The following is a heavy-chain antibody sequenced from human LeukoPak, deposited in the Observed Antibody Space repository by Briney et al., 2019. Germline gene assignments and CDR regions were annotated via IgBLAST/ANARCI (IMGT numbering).Heavy chain of an antibody. CDR2: ISSSSIYV. CDR3: AREIPVNSDYTHPLDY. CDR1: GFIFSSYS. V-gene: IGHV3-21*01. D-gene: IGHD5-12*01. Sequence: GGSLSLSSAASGFIFSSYSMNWVGQAPGKGLEWGSSISSSSIYVYYVDSVKGSFTISRDNARSSLYLQMNSQRAEDTAVYYCAREIPVNSDYTHPLDYWGQGTLVTVSS. J-gene: IGHJ4*02.